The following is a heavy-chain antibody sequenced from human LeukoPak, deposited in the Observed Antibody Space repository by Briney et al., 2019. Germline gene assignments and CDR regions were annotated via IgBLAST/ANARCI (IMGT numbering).Heavy chain of an antibody. CDR2: IYYSGST. Sequence: PSETLSLTCTVSGGSISSYYWSWIRQPPGKGLEWIGYIYYSGSTNYNPSLKSRVTISVDTSKNQFSLKLSSVTAADTAAYYCARVYSSGWYGWFDPWGQGTLVTVSS. D-gene: IGHD6-19*01. CDR3: ARVYSSGWYGWFDP. CDR1: GGSISSYY. V-gene: IGHV4-59*01. J-gene: IGHJ5*02.